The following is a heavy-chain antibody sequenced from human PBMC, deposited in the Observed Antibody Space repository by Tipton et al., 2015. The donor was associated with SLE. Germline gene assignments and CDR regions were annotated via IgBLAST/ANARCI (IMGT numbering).Heavy chain of an antibody. CDR3: ARVPGVGDCDL. D-gene: IGHD2-15*01. CDR2: IYYSGNT. CDR1: GGSISSYY. J-gene: IGHJ2*01. V-gene: IGHV4-59*01. Sequence: TLSLTCTVSGGSISSYYWSWIRQPPGKGLEWIGYIYYSGNTNYNPSLKSRVTISVDTSKNQFSLKLSSVTAADTAVYYCARVPGVGDCDLWGRGTLVTVSS.